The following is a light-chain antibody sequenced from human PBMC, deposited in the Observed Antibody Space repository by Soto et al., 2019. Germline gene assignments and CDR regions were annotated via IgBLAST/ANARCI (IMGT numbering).Light chain of an antibody. Sequence: QSALTQPASVSGSPGQSITISCTGTSSDVGGYNYVSWYQQHPGKAPKLIIYEVSNRPTGVSNRFSGSKSGLTASLTISGLQSEDEADYFCTSYTSSSTLDVFGTGTKVT. CDR1: SSDVGGYNY. V-gene: IGLV2-14*01. CDR3: TSYTSSSTLDV. J-gene: IGLJ1*01. CDR2: EVS.